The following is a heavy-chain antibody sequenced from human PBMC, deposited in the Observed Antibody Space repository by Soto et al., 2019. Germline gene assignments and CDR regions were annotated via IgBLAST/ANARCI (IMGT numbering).Heavy chain of an antibody. V-gene: IGHV4-30-2*01. CDR1: GGSLSSGGCS. CDR2: IFDTGKT. J-gene: IGHJ2*01. Sequence: QLQLVESGSGLVRPSQALSLSCNVSGGSLSSGGCSCAWVRLPTGKGLEWIGYIFDTGKTYFSASLKSRLSMSVDTSRNQFSMQLASVTAADTALYYCACLNGYNRYFDHWGRGTLVTVS. D-gene: IGHD5-12*01. CDR3: ACLNGYNRYFDH.